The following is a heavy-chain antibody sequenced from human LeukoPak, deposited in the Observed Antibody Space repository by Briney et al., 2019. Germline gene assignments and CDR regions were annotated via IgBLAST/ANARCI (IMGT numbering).Heavy chain of an antibody. V-gene: IGHV1-69*01. J-gene: IGHJ5*02. CDR2: IIPIFGTA. D-gene: IGHD2-15*01. CDR3: ARAILGYCSGGSCLGFDP. CDR1: GGTFSSYA. Sequence: SSVKVSCKASGGTFSSYAISWVRQAPGQGLEWMGGIIPIFGTANYAQKFQGRVTITADESTSTAYMELSSLRSEDTAVYYCARAILGYCSGGSCLGFDPWGQGTLVTASS.